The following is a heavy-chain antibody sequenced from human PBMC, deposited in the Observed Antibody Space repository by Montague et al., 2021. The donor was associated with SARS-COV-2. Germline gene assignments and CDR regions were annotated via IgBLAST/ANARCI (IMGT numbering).Heavy chain of an antibody. Sequence: PALVKPTQTLTLTCTFSGFSLSTSGMCVSWIRQPPGKALEWLARIDWDDDKYYSTSLKTRLTISKDTSKNQVVLTMTNMDPVDTATYYCARTPYYYDSSGYDYGAFDFWGQGTMVTVFS. V-gene: IGHV2-70*11. J-gene: IGHJ3*01. CDR3: ARTPYYYDSSGYDYGAFDF. CDR1: GFSLSTSGMC. CDR2: IDWDDDK. D-gene: IGHD3-22*01.